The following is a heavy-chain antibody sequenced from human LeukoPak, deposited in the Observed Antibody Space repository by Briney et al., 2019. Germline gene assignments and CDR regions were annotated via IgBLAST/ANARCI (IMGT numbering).Heavy chain of an antibody. CDR1: GFTFNTYA. V-gene: IGHV3-30*04. J-gene: IGHJ4*02. Sequence: GRSLRLSCEASGFTFNTYAMHGVRQAPGKGLEWVALISCEGAAKYYADSVKGRVTSSRDNSKNTLYLQLNSLRAEDTAVYFCARDGSSWFGEFSYFDYWGQGTLVTVSS. CDR3: ARDGSSWFGEFSYFDY. D-gene: IGHD3-10*01. CDR2: ISCEGAAK.